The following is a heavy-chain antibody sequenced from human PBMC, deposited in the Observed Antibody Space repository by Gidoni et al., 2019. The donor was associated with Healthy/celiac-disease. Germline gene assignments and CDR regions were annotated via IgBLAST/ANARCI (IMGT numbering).Heavy chain of an antibody. Sequence: QLQLQESGPGLVKPSETLSLTCTVSGGSISSSSYYWGWIRQPPGKGLEWIGSIYYSGSTYYNPSLKSRVTISVDTSKNQFSLKLSSVTAADTAVYYCARPRLAFNPAATNRWFDPWGQGTLVTVSS. J-gene: IGHJ5*02. CDR2: IYYSGST. D-gene: IGHD2-2*01. CDR3: ARPRLAFNPAATNRWFDP. V-gene: IGHV4-39*01. CDR1: GGSISSSSYY.